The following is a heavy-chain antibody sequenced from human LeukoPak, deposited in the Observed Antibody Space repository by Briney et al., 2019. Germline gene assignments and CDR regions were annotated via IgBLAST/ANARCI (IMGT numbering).Heavy chain of an antibody. J-gene: IGHJ3*02. CDR2: INPNSGGT. CDR3: ARVNPGATDAFDI. V-gene: IGHV1-2*02. D-gene: IGHD5-12*01. Sequence: ASVTVSCKASGYTFTGYYMHWVRQAPGQGLEWMGWINPNSGGTNYAQKFQGRVTMTRDTSISTAYMELSRLRSDDTAVYYCARVNPGATDAFDIWGQGTMVTVSS. CDR1: GYTFTGYY.